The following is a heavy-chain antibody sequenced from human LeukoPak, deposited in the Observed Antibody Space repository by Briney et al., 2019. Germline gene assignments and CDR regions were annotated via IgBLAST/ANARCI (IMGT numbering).Heavy chain of an antibody. CDR2: IYYSGST. D-gene: IGHD2-21*02. Sequence: SETLSLTCTVSGGSISSSSYYWGWIRQPPGKGLEWIGSIYYSGSTYYNPSLKSRVTISVDTSKNQFSLKLSSVTAADTAVYYCGRWEAVGTGFDPWDQGTLVTVSS. V-gene: IGHV4-39*01. CDR3: GRWEAVGTGFDP. CDR1: GGSISSSSYY. J-gene: IGHJ5*02.